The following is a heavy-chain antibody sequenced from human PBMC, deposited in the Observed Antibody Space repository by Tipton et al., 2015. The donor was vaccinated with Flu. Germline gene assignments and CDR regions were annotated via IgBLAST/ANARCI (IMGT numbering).Heavy chain of an antibody. CDR1: GGSLSRYY. D-gene: IGHD4-11*01. V-gene: IGHV4-59*08. J-gene: IGHJ5*01. CDR2: IHYTGSA. CDR3: ARRDYSNYVSEPKNWFDS. Sequence: TLSLTCTVSGGSLSRYYWSWIRQPPGKGLEWIGYIHYTGSANYNPSLKSRATISADMSKNQFSLKLASVTASDTAVYFCARRDYSNYVSEPKNWFDSWGLGTLVTVSS.